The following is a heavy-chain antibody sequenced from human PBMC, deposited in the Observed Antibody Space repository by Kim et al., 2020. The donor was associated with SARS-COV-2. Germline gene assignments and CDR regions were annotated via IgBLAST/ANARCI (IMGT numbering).Heavy chain of an antibody. CDR1: GYTFTSYD. V-gene: IGHV1-8*01. J-gene: IGHJ6*02. Sequence: ASVKVSCKASGYTFTSYDINWVRQATGQGLEWMGWMNPNSGNTGYAQKFQGRVTMTRNTSISTAYMELSSLRSEDTAVYYCARLDVTTGYSSGWYYYYGMDVWGQGTTVTVSS. D-gene: IGHD6-19*01. CDR3: ARLDVTTGYSSGWYYYYGMDV. CDR2: MNPNSGNT.